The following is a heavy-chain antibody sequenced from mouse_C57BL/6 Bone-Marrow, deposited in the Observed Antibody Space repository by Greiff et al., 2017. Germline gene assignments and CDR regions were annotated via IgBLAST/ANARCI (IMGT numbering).Heavy chain of an antibody. CDR3: AREAGDSSGSAWFAH. J-gene: IGHJ3*01. CDR2: IDPSDSYT. CDR1: GYTFTSYW. V-gene: IGHV1-69*01. D-gene: IGHD3-2*02. Sequence: QVQLQQPGAELVMPGASVKLSCKASGYTFTSYWMHWVKQRPGQGLEWIGEIDPSDSYTNYNQKFKGKSTLTVDKSSSTAYMQLSSLTSEDSAVYYCAREAGDSSGSAWFAHWGQGTLATVSA.